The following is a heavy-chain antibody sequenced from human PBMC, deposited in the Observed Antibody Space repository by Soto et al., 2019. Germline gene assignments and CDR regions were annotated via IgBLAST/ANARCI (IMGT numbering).Heavy chain of an antibody. Sequence: SVKVSCKASGGTFSSYAISWVRQAPGQGLEWMRGIIPIFGTANYAQKFQGRVTITADESTSTAYMELSSLRSEDTAVYYCARGARYYDSSGYPGFDYWGQGTLVTVSS. V-gene: IGHV1-69*13. CDR2: IIPIFGTA. D-gene: IGHD3-22*01. CDR1: GGTFSSYA. CDR3: ARGARYYDSSGYPGFDY. J-gene: IGHJ4*02.